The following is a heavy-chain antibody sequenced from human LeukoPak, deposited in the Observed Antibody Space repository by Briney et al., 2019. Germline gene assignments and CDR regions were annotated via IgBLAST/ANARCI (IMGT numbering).Heavy chain of an antibody. D-gene: IGHD6-6*01. Sequence: PSETLSLTCAVYGASFSGYYWSWIRQPPGKGLEWIGEINHRGSTNYNPSLKSRVTISVDTSKNQFSLKLSSVTAADTAVYYCAIPMSQYSSSSRRALHSQQYFQHWGQGTLVTVSS. J-gene: IGHJ1*01. CDR3: AIPMSQYSSSSRRALHSQQYFQH. CDR1: GASFSGYY. V-gene: IGHV4-34*01. CDR2: INHRGST.